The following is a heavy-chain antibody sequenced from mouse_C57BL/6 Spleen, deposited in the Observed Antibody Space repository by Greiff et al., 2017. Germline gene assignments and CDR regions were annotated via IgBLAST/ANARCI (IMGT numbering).Heavy chain of an antibody. CDR1: GYTFTSYW. D-gene: IGHD1-1*01. CDR3: AIITTLYYFDY. Sequence: LQQPGAELVMPGASVKLSCKASGYTFTSYWMHWVKQRPGQGLEWIGEIDPSDSYTNYNQKFKGKSTLTVDKSSSTAYMQLSSLTSEDSAVYYCAIITTLYYFDYWGQGTTLTVSS. J-gene: IGHJ2*01. V-gene: IGHV1-69*01. CDR2: IDPSDSYT.